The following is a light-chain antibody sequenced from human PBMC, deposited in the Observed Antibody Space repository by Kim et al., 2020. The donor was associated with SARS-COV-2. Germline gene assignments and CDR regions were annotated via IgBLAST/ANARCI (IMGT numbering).Light chain of an antibody. CDR1: SSAIEAGYD. J-gene: IGLJ1*01. CDR2: SDS. Sequence: RVTIPCTGRSSAIEAGYDLHCYRQLPGTATKVLIYSDSSRPSGVPARFSGSKSGTSASLAITGLQAEDEADYYCQSYDSSLSGYVFGTGTKVTVL. CDR3: QSYDSSLSGYV. V-gene: IGLV1-40*01.